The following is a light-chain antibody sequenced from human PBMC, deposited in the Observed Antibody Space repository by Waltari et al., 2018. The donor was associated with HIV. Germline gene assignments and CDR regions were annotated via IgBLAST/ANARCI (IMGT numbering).Light chain of an antibody. CDR2: YAD. V-gene: IGLV1-36*01. J-gene: IGLJ1*01. CDR1: SSNIGNNA. CDR3: AAWDDSLNGYV. Sequence: QSVLTQPPSVSEAPRQRVTISCSGSSSNIGNNAVNWYQQVPGKAPKLLIYYADLLSSGVSDRVSGSKSGTAASLAIRGLQSEDEADYYCAAWDDSLNGYVFGSGTKVTVL.